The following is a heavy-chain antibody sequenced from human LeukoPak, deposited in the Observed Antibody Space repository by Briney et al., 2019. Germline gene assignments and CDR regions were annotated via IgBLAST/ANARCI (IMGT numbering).Heavy chain of an antibody. V-gene: IGHV1-69*13. D-gene: IGHD5-24*01. CDR3: ARPNHPIEMATIIAIQNEYYYYYGMDV. CDR1: GGTFSSYA. J-gene: IGHJ6*02. CDR2: IIPIFGTA. Sequence: GASVKVSCKASGGTFSSYAISWVRQAPGQGLEWMGGIIPIFGTANYAQKFQGRVTITADESTSSAYMELSSLRSEDTAVYYCARPNHPIEMATIIAIQNEYYYYYGMDVWGQGTTVTVSS.